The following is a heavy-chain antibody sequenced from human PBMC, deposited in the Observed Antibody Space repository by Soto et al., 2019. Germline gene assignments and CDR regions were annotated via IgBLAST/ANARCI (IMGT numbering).Heavy chain of an antibody. D-gene: IGHD2-21*01. CDR3: EREGTYGGDWFAY. Sequence: EVQLVESGGGLVQPGGSLRLTCAASGFTFSSYSMTGVRQAPGKGLEWISFISGAGDIIFYADSLKGRFTISRDNARDSLYLQMHRPRDEDTAIYYCEREGTYGGDWFAYWGQGILVTVSS. V-gene: IGHV3-48*02. CDR1: GFTFSSYS. J-gene: IGHJ5*01. CDR2: ISGAGDII.